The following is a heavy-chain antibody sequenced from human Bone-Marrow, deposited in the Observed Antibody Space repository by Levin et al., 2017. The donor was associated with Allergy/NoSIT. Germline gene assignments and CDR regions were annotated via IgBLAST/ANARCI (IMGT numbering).Heavy chain of an antibody. CDR3: ARPLFPSGNYDY. V-gene: IGHV3-53*01. Sequence: GGSLRLSCAASGFTVSSNYMSWVRQAPGKGLEWVSVIYSGGGTYYADSVKGRFTISRDNSKNTLYLQMNSLRAEDTAVYYCARPLFPSGNYDYWGQGTLVTVSS. D-gene: IGHD1-26*01. J-gene: IGHJ4*02. CDR2: IYSGGGT. CDR1: GFTVSSNY.